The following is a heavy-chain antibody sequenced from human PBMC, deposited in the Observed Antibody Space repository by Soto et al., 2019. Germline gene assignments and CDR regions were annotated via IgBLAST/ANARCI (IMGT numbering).Heavy chain of an antibody. CDR1: GGSISSGGYY. CDR2: IYYSGST. Sequence: SETLSLTCTVSGGSISSGGYYWSWIRQHPGKGLEWIGYIYYSGSTYYNPSLKSRVTISVDTSKNQFSLKLSSVTAADTAVYYCARAMITFGGVIVRGLHHDYWGQGTLVTVSS. J-gene: IGHJ4*02. V-gene: IGHV4-31*03. D-gene: IGHD3-16*02. CDR3: ARAMITFGGVIVRGLHHDY.